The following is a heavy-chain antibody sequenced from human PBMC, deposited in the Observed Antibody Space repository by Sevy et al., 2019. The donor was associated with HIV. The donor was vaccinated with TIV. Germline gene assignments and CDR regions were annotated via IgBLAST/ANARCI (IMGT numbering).Heavy chain of an antibody. Sequence: ASVKVSCKASGGTFDTYSVSWLRQAPGQGPEWLGGITPMFGTANYKQNFQGRLTIAADKSTNTAYMELSSLTSEDSAVYYCARDRDVTFGGGDAFDIWGQGTKVTVSS. V-gene: IGHV1-69*06. CDR2: ITPMFGTA. J-gene: IGHJ3*02. CDR3: ARDRDVTFGGGDAFDI. CDR1: GGTFDTYS. D-gene: IGHD3-16*01.